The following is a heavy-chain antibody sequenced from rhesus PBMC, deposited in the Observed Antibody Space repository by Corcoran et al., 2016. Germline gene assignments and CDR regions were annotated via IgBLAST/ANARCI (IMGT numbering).Heavy chain of an antibody. V-gene: IGHV4-173*01. CDR2: ISGEARRT. CDR3: VGLMVAGPVEY. J-gene: IGHJ4*01. CDR1: GGSISSNS. Sequence: QLQLQESGPGLVKPSETLSVTCAVSGGSISSNSWTWIRQPPGKGLEWIGRISGEARRTAYNPSLKSRVTISTDTSKTQFSLKVDSVTAADTAVYYCVGLMVAGPVEYWGQGVLVTVSS. D-gene: IGHD6-37*01.